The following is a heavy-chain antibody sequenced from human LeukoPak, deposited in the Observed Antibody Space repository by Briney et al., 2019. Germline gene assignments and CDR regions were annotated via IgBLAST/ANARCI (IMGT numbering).Heavy chain of an antibody. D-gene: IGHD1-7*01. CDR1: GLPLNNYA. CDR2: ISYDGYHK. Sequence: GGSLTLSCAPCGLPLNNYAMQWVRRAPGKGLEWVTFISYDGYHKFYRHSVEGRLTISRDTSKHTLSVQVNSEKTENTAIYYCTTSPLGTTDYWGQGTLVTVSS. J-gene: IGHJ4*02. V-gene: IGHV3-30*04. CDR3: TTSPLGTTDY.